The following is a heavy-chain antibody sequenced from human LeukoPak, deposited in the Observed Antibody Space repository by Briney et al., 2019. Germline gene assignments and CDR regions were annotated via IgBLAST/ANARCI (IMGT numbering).Heavy chain of an antibody. CDR1: GASVSSGTYY. Sequence: SETLSLTCTVSGASVSSGTYYWTWIRQPPGKGLEWIGYVYSSGSTNYSPSLKSRVTMSLEMSKNQFSLRLSSVTAADTAVYYCARQGSGGRAFDIWGQGTMVTVSS. CDR2: VYSSGST. J-gene: IGHJ3*02. V-gene: IGHV4-61*01. D-gene: IGHD1-26*01. CDR3: ARQGSGGRAFDI.